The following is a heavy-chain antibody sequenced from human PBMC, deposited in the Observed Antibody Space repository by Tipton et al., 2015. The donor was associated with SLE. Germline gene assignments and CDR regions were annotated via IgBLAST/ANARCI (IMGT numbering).Heavy chain of an antibody. V-gene: IGHV4-59*11. Sequence: TLSLTCTVSGASIGSHHWTWIRQPPGKGLEGIGNIFYSGGTNYSPFLNSRLTISVDTSKNQLSLNVISMTAADTAVYYCARGHSSSWSDYFDYWGQGTLVTVSS. CDR3: ARGHSSSWSDYFDY. D-gene: IGHD6-13*01. CDR2: IFYSGGT. J-gene: IGHJ4*02. CDR1: GASIGSHH.